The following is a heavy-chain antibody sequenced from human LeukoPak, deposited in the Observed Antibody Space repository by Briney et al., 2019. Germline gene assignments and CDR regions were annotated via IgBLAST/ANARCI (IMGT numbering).Heavy chain of an antibody. D-gene: IGHD3-3*01. J-gene: IGHJ4*02. CDR1: GYSFTNYW. Sequence: GESLKISCKGSGYSFTNYWIGWVRQMPGKRLEWMGIIYPGDSDTRYSSSFQGQVTISADKSISTAYLQWSSLEASDTAMYYCASHGVGLATQTFDYWGQGTLVTVSS. V-gene: IGHV5-51*01. CDR3: ASHGVGLATQTFDY. CDR2: IYPGDSDT.